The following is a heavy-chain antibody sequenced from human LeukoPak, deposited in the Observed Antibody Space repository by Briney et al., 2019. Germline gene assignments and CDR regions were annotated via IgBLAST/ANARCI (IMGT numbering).Heavy chain of an antibody. V-gene: IGHV1-2*02. Sequence: ASVKVSCKASGYTFTDYCMHWVRQAPGQGFEWMGWINPNDGDTNYAQKFQGRVTMTRDTSISTAHMEVSRLRSDDTAVYYCARANFLYCSSTTCLFDYWGQGTLVTVSS. CDR2: INPNDGDT. J-gene: IGHJ4*02. D-gene: IGHD2-2*01. CDR3: ARANFLYCSSTTCLFDY. CDR1: GYTFTDYC.